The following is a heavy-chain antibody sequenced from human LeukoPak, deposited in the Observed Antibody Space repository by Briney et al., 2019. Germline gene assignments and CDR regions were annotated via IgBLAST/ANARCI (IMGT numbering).Heavy chain of an antibody. CDR1: GYTFTSYA. D-gene: IGHD3-10*01. CDR3: AREGPNTYYYGSGSYYAYNAFDI. V-gene: IGHV7-4-1*02. Sequence: ASVKVSCKASGYTFTSYAMNWVRQAPGQGLERMGWINTNTGNPTYAQGFTGRFVFSLDTSVSTAYLQISSLKAEDTAVYYCAREGPNTYYYGSGSYYAYNAFDIWGQGTMVTVSS. CDR2: INTNTGNP. J-gene: IGHJ3*02.